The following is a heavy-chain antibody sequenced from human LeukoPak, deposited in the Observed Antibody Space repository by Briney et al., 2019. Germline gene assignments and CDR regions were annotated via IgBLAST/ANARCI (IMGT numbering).Heavy chain of an antibody. D-gene: IGHD3-10*01. CDR1: GFTFSSYE. CDR3: AREMFRGEKGGFDY. V-gene: IGHV3-21*01. CDR2: ISSSSSYI. J-gene: IGHJ4*02. Sequence: NPGGSLRLSCAASGFTFSSYEMNWVRQAPGKGLEWVSSISSSSSYIYYADSVKGRFTISRDNAKNSLYLQMNSLRAEDTAVYYCAREMFRGEKGGFDYWGQGTLVTVSS.